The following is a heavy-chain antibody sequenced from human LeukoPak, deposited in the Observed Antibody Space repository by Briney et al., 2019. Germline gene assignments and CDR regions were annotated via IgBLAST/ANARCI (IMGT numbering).Heavy chain of an antibody. CDR1: GGSISNYH. CDR2: IHTSGST. D-gene: IGHD6-19*01. Sequence: SETLSLTCTVSGGSISNYHWSWIRQPAGKGLEWIGQIHTSGSTNYNTPLKSRVTMSIDTPESQLSLTIRSVTAADKAVYYCARRDISSGWSFDHWGQGTLVTVSS. J-gene: IGHJ4*02. V-gene: IGHV4-4*07. CDR3: ARRDISSGWSFDH.